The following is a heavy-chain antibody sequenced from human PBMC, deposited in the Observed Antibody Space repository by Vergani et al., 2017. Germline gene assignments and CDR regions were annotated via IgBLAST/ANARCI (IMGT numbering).Heavy chain of an antibody. V-gene: IGHV4-59*08. J-gene: IGHJ4*02. CDR2: IYYSGST. CDR3: ARGMIGRLAAAGTKDY. CDR1: GGSISSYY. Sequence: QVQLQQWGAGLLKPSETLSLTCAVSGGSISSYYWSWSRQPPGKGLEWSGYIYYSGSTNYNPSLKSRVTISVDRSKNQFSLKLSSVTAADTAVYYWARGMIGRLAAAGTKDYWGQGTLVTVSS. D-gene: IGHD6-13*01.